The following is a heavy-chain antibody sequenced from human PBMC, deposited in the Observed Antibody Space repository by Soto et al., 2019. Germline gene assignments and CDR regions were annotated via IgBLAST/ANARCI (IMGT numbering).Heavy chain of an antibody. Sequence: GESLKISCAASGFTFSRHWMHWVRQTPGKGPVWVSRINDDGSSTKYADSVKGRFTIARDNAKNTVFLQMSSLRAEDTAVYYCAREVIAATGTIRWFDPWGRGTLVTVSS. D-gene: IGHD6-25*01. V-gene: IGHV3-74*03. J-gene: IGHJ5*02. CDR2: INDDGSST. CDR3: AREVIAATGTIRWFDP. CDR1: GFTFSRHW.